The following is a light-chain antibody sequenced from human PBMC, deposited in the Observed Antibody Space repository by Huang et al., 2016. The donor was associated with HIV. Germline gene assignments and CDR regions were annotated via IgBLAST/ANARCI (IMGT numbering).Light chain of an antibody. CDR3: QQYDSSPWT. CDR2: GAS. V-gene: IGKV3-20*01. CDR1: QSVSSSY. J-gene: IGKJ1*01. Sequence: EIVLTQSPGTLSLSPGERATLSCRASQSVSSSYLAWYQQKPGQAPRLLFYGASSRATGIPDRFSGGGSGTDFTLTISRLEPEDFAVYYCQQYDSSPWTFGQGTKVEIK.